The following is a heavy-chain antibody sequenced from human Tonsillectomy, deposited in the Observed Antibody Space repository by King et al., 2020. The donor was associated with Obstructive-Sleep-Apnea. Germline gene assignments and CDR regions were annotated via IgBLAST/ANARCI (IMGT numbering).Heavy chain of an antibody. CDR1: GDSITSRSHS. J-gene: IGHJ4*02. CDR3: ARRRVDHDYVDY. V-gene: IGHV4-39*01. CDR2: IYYSATT. Sequence: MQLQESGPGLVKPSETLSLTCTVSGDSITSRSHSWDWIRQAPGKGLEWIGTIYYSATTYYNPSLRSRLTFFMDMSKNQFSLKLTSVTAADMCVYFCARRRVDHDYVDYWGRGALVTVSS. D-gene: IGHD5-12*01.